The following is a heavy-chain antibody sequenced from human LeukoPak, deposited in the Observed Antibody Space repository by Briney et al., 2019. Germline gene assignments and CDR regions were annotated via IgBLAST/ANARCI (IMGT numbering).Heavy chain of an antibody. CDR1: GFTFRDYW. Sequence: PGGSLRLSCTASGFTFRDYWMHWIRQTPREGLVWVSRINGDETTRAYADSVEGRFTISRDNAKNTLYLQIDSLRAEDSAIYYCARDRAEHNWTYHTLFDYWDQGTPVTVSS. CDR2: INGDETTR. D-gene: IGHD1-7*01. J-gene: IGHJ4*02. V-gene: IGHV3-74*01. CDR3: ARDRAEHNWTYHTLFDY.